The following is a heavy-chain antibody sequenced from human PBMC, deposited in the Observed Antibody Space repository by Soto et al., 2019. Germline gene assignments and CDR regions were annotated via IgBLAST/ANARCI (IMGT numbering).Heavy chain of an antibody. J-gene: IGHJ6*02. Sequence: QVQLQESGPGLVKPSETLSLTCTVSGGSVSSGSYYWSWIRQPPGKGLEWIGYIYYSGSTNYNPSLKSRVTISVDTSKNQFSLKLSSVTAADTAVYYCARDMTTSDYYYYGMDVWGQGTTVTVPS. D-gene: IGHD1-1*01. V-gene: IGHV4-61*01. CDR2: IYYSGST. CDR3: ARDMTTSDYYYYGMDV. CDR1: GGSVSSGSYY.